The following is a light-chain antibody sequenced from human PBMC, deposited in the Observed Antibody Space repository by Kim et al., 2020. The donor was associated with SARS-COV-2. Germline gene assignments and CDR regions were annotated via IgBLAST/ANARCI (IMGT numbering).Light chain of an antibody. V-gene: IGKV1-16*01. CDR1: QGIGKT. CDR2: DVS. Sequence: ASVGDRVTMSCRASQGIGKTLAWYQQKPGKAPKSLIYDVSNLESGVPSRFSGSGSGTDFTLTISSLQPEDFASYYCQQYKNYPLTFGGGTKVDIK. CDR3: QQYKNYPLT. J-gene: IGKJ4*01.